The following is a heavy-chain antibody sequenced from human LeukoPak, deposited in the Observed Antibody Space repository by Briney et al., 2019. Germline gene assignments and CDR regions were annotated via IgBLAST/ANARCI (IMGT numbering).Heavy chain of an antibody. Sequence: GGSLRLSCAASGFTFSSYAMSWVRQAPGKGLEWVSAISGSGGSTYYADSVKGRFTISRDNSKNTLYLQMNSLRAEDTAVYYCAKDQTYDFWSGSPVWFDPWGQGTLVTVPS. V-gene: IGHV3-23*01. CDR3: AKDQTYDFWSGSPVWFDP. J-gene: IGHJ5*02. CDR1: GFTFSSYA. D-gene: IGHD3-3*01. CDR2: ISGSGGST.